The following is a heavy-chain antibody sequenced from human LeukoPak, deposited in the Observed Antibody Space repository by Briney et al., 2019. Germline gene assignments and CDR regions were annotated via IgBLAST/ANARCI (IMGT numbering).Heavy chain of an antibody. D-gene: IGHD6-19*01. CDR1: GFTFSRHW. CDR2: IKQEGSEH. CDR3: ARDPSSGWYLKGWFDP. V-gene: IGHV3-7*01. J-gene: IGHJ5*02. Sequence: GGSLRLSCAASGFTFSRHWMSWVRQASGKGLEWVATIKQEGSEHYYVDSVKGRFTISRDNAKNSLYLQMNSLRAEDTAVYYCARDPSSGWYLKGWFDPWGQGTLVTVSS.